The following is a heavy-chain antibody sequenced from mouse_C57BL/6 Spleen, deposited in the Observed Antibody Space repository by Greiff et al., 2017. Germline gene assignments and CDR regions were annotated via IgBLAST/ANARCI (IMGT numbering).Heavy chain of an antibody. J-gene: IGHJ2*01. CDR3: ARGDYYGSPYFDY. D-gene: IGHD1-1*01. V-gene: IGHV3-6*01. CDR1: GYSITSGYY. CDR2: ISYDGSN. Sequence: VQLQQSGPGLVKPSQSLSLTCSVTGYSITSGYYWNWIRQFPGNKLEWMGYISYDGSNNYNPSLKNRISITRDTSKNQFFLKLNSVTTEDTATYYCARGDYYGSPYFDYWGQGTTLTVSS.